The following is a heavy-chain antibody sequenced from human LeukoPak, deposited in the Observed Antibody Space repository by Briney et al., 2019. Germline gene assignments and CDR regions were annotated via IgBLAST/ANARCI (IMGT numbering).Heavy chain of an antibody. CDR3: ARRYCSGGSCYAEFDY. J-gene: IGHJ4*02. Sequence: SETLSLTCAVYGGSFSGYYWSWIRQPPGKGLEWIGEINHSGSTNYNPSLKSRVTILVDTSKNQFSLKLSSVTAADTAVYYCARRYCSGGSCYAEFDYWGQGTLVTVSS. CDR2: INHSGST. D-gene: IGHD2-15*01. CDR1: GGSFSGYY. V-gene: IGHV4-34*01.